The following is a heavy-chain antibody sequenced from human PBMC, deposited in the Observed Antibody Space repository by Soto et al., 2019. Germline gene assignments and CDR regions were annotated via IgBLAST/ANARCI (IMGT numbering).Heavy chain of an antibody. CDR1: GGSFSGYY. V-gene: IGHV4-34*01. CDR3: ARVLRRDTAMVGYYYYYGMDV. D-gene: IGHD5-18*01. CDR2: INHSGST. J-gene: IGHJ6*02. Sequence: LSLTCAVYGGSFSGYYWSWIRQPPGKGLEWIGEINHSGSTNYNPSLKSRVTISVDTSKNQFSLKLSSVTAADTAVYYCARVLRRDTAMVGYYYYYGMDVWGQGTTVTVSS.